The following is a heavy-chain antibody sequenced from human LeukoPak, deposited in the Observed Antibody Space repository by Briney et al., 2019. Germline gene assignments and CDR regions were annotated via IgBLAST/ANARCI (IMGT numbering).Heavy chain of an antibody. CDR2: IRYDGSNK. Sequence: GGSLRLSCAASGFTFSSYGMHWVRQAPGKGLEWVAFIRYDGSNKYYADSVKGRFTISRDNSKNTLYLQMNSLRAEDTAVYYCAKDWGITIFGVVMPPNVDYWGQGTLVTVSS. CDR3: AKDWGITIFGVVMPPNVDY. CDR1: GFTFSSYG. D-gene: IGHD3-3*01. V-gene: IGHV3-30*02. J-gene: IGHJ4*02.